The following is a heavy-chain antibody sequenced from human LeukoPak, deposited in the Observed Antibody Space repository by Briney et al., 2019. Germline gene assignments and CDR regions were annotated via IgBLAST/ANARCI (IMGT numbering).Heavy chain of an antibody. CDR3: ARGGSGSFPLDFEY. Sequence: GGSLRLSCAASGFTFSSYEMNWVRQAPGKGLEWVSYISSSGSTRYNADSVKGRFTVSRDNAKNSLYLQMNSLRAEDTAVYYCARGGSGSFPLDFEYWGQGTLVTVSS. D-gene: IGHD6-13*01. J-gene: IGHJ4*02. CDR2: ISSSGSTR. V-gene: IGHV3-48*03. CDR1: GFTFSSYE.